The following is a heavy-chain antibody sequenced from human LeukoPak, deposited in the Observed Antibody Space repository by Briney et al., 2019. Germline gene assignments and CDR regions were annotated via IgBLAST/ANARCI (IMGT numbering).Heavy chain of an antibody. Sequence: SETLSLTCTVSGGSISSSSYYWGWIRQPPGKGLEWIGSIYYSGSTYYSPSLKSRVTISVDTSKNQFSLKLSSVTAADTAVYYCARHEVAWKVFDYWGQGTLVTVSS. V-gene: IGHV4-39*01. CDR3: ARHEVAWKVFDY. CDR2: IYYSGST. J-gene: IGHJ4*02. D-gene: IGHD1-1*01. CDR1: GGSISSSSYY.